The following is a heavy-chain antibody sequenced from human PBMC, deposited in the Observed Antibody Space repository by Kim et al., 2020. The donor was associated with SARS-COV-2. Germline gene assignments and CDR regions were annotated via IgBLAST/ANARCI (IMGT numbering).Heavy chain of an antibody. J-gene: IGHJ4*02. V-gene: IGHV4-59*08. CDR1: GGSISSYY. CDR2: IYYSGST. D-gene: IGHD2-15*01. CDR3: AAATLEYDFDY. Sequence: SETLSLTCTVSGGSISSYYWSWIRQPPGKGLEWIGYIYYSGSTNYNPSLKSRVTISVDTSKNQFSLKLSSVTAADTAVYYCAAATLEYDFDYWGQGTLVTVSS.